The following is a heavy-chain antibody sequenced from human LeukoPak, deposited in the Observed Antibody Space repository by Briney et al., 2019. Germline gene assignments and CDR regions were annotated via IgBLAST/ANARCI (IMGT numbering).Heavy chain of an antibody. Sequence: ASVKVSCKASGYTFTDYYIHWVRQAPGQGLEWMGWINPNSGGTNYAQKFQGRVTMTRDTSISTAYMELSRLRSDDTAVYYCARDKWFGEPQRNWFDPWGQGTLVTVSS. CDR3: ARDKWFGEPQRNWFDP. CDR1: GYTFTDYY. V-gene: IGHV1-2*02. D-gene: IGHD3-10*01. CDR2: INPNSGGT. J-gene: IGHJ5*02.